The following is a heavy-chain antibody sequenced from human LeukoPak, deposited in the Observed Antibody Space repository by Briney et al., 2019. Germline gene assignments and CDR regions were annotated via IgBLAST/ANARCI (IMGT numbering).Heavy chain of an antibody. CDR3: AIRVSGRAFDI. CDR1: GGSISSYY. CDR2: IYTSGTT. V-gene: IGHV4-4*07. J-gene: IGHJ3*02. D-gene: IGHD3-16*01. Sequence: SETLSLTCTVSGGSISSYYWSWIRQPPGKGLEWIGRIYTSGTTNYNPSLTSRVSISLDTSKNLFSLKLSSVTAADTAVYYCAIRVSGRAFDIWGQGTMVTVSS.